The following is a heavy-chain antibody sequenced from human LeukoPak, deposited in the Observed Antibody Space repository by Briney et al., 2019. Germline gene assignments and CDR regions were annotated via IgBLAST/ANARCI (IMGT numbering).Heavy chain of an antibody. Sequence: PGGSLRLSCAASGFTFSSYGIHWVRQAPGKGLEWVAVISYDGSNKYYAVSVKGRFTISRDILKNTLYLQMNSLRAEDTAVYYCARGPAGYNRGQGTLVTVSS. J-gene: IGHJ4*02. CDR3: ARGPAGYN. V-gene: IGHV3-30*03. D-gene: IGHD1-1*01. CDR2: ISYDGSNK. CDR1: GFTFSSYG.